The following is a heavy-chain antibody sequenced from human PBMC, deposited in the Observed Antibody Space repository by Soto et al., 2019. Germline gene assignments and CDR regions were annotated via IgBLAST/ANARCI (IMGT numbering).Heavy chain of an antibody. V-gene: IGHV3-23*01. J-gene: IGHJ4*02. CDR1: GFTFSGYA. CDR2: ITGSDGST. Sequence: GGSLRLSCAASGFTFSGYAMSWVRQSPGKGLEWVSGITGSDGSTNYADSVKGRFTISRDNSKNTLYLLMNSLRDEDTAVYYCAPEIVLLTTTREAPGYWGQGTQVTVSS. D-gene: IGHD2-21*02. CDR3: APEIVLLTTTREAPGY.